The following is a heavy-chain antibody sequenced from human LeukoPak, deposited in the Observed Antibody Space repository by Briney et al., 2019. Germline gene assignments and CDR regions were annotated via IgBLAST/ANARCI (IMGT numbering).Heavy chain of an antibody. V-gene: IGHV4-39*07. J-gene: IGHJ3*02. Sequence: PSETLSLTCTVSGGSISSSSYYWGWIRQPPGKGLEWIGSIYYSGSTYYNPSLKSRVTISVDTSKNQFSPKLSSVTAADTAVYYCARPRLRYYYDSSGPNRAFDIWGQGTMVTVSS. CDR3: ARPRLRYYYDSSGPNRAFDI. CDR1: GGSISSSSYY. D-gene: IGHD3-22*01. CDR2: IYYSGST.